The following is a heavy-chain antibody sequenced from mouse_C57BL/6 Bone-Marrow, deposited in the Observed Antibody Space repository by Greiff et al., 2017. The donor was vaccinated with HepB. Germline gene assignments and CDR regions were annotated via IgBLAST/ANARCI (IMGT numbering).Heavy chain of an antibody. V-gene: IGHV1-69*01. CDR1: GYTFTSYW. J-gene: IGHJ4*01. D-gene: IGHD1-1*01. Sequence: QVQLQQPGAELVMPGASVKLSCKASGYTFTSYWMHWVKQRPGQGLEWIGEIDPSDSYTNYNQKFKGKSTLTVDKSSSTAYMQLSNLTSEDSAVYYCSREFPYYYGSSYDYAMDYWGQGTSVTVSS. CDR2: IDPSDSYT. CDR3: SREFPYYYGSSYDYAMDY.